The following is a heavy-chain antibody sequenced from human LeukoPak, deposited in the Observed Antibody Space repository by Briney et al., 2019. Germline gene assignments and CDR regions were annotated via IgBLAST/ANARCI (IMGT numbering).Heavy chain of an antibody. J-gene: IGHJ6*02. V-gene: IGHV4-59*01. Sequence: PSETLSLTCAVSGGSISSSHWSWIRQPPGRGLEWIGYIYYTGSTKYNPSLKSRVTISVVTSKNQFSLKLSSVTAADTAVYYCARGGTVAGTYYYYYGMDVWGQGTTVTVSS. CDR1: GGSISSSH. CDR2: IYYTGST. CDR3: ARGGTVAGTYYYYYGMDV. D-gene: IGHD6-13*01.